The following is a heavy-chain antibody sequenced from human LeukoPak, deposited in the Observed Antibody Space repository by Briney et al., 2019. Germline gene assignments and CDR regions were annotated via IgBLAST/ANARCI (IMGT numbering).Heavy chain of an antibody. CDR2: INHSGST. D-gene: IGHD3-10*01. CDR3: ARARLLRVRGVIIAAHFDY. J-gene: IGHJ4*02. V-gene: IGHV4-34*01. CDR1: GGSFSGYY. Sequence: SETLSLTCAVYGGSFSGYYWSWIRQPPGKGLEWIGEINHSGSTNYNPSLKSRVTISVDTSKNQFSLQLNSVTPEDTAVYYCARARLLRVRGVIIAAHFDYWGQGTLVTVSS.